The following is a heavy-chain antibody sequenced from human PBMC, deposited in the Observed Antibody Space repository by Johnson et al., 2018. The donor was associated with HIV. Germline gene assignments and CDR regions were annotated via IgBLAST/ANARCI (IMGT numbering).Heavy chain of an antibody. V-gene: IGHV3-23*04. Sequence: EVQLVESGGGLVQPGGSLRLSCAASGFTFSSYAMSWVRQAPGKGLEWVSAISGSGGSTYYADSVKGRFTISRDNSKNTLYLQMNSLRAEDTAVYYCAKMGTGRSKIQFLEWLPIPHAFDIWGQGTVVTVSS. CDR2: ISGSGGST. CDR1: GFTFSSYA. D-gene: IGHD3-3*01. CDR3: AKMGTGRSKIQFLEWLPIPHAFDI. J-gene: IGHJ3*02.